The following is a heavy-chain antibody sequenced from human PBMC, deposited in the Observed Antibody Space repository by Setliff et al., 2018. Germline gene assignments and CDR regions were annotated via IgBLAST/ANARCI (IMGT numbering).Heavy chain of an antibody. V-gene: IGHV1-18*01. CDR1: GYSLNTYG. CDR2: ISGYNGFI. J-gene: IGHJ4*02. Sequence: GASVKVSCKASGYSLNTYGISWVRQAPGQGLEWMGWISGYNGFIIYAQKFQGRVTMTTDTSTNTAYMELRSLRSDDTAMYYCARAPPKIVVTVAALDYWGQGALVTVSS. D-gene: IGHD2-15*01. CDR3: ARAPPKIVVTVAALDY.